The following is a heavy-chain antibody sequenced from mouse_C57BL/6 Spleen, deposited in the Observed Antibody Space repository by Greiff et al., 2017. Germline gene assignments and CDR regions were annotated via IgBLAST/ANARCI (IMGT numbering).Heavy chain of an antibody. CDR3: ARDRADSNYGAMDY. V-gene: IGHV5S21*01. Sequence: EVMLVESGAGLVKPGGSLKLSCAASGFTFSSYAMSWVRQTPEKRLEWVAYISSGGDYIYYADTVKGRFTISRDNARNTLYLQMSSLKSEDTAMYYCARDRADSNYGAMDYWGQGTSVTVSS. J-gene: IGHJ4*01. D-gene: IGHD3-3*01. CDR2: ISSGGDYI. CDR1: GFTFSSYA.